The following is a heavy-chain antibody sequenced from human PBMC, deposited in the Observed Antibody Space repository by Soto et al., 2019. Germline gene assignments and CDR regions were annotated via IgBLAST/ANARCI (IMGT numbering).Heavy chain of an antibody. Sequence: PSETLSLTCTVFGGSISSYYWSWIRQPPGKGLEWIGYIYYNGNTNYAQKLQGRVTMTTDTSTSTAYMELRSLRSDDTAVYYCARVRHYDYGAHYFDHWGQGTLVTVSS. CDR1: GGSISSYY. J-gene: IGHJ4*02. V-gene: IGHV4-59*01. CDR2: IYYNGNT. CDR3: ARVRHYDYGAHYFDH. D-gene: IGHD4-17*01.